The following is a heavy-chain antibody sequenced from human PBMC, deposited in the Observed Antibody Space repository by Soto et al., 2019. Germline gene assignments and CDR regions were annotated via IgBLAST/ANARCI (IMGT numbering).Heavy chain of an antibody. V-gene: IGHV1-69*06. CDR1: GGTFNNYV. CDR2: ILPIFATA. D-gene: IGHD2-2*01. Sequence: QVQLVQSGGEVKKPGSSVKVSCKASGGTFNNYVVNWVRQAPGQGLEWMGGILPIFATANYAQKFQGRVTITADKSTSTAYMELTSLRSEDTVVYYCAGRCDSTTCLGHFDYWGQGTLVTVAS. CDR3: AGRCDSTTCLGHFDY. J-gene: IGHJ4*02.